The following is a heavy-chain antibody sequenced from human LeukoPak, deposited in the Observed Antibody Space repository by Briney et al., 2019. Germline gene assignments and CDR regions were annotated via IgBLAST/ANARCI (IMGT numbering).Heavy chain of an antibody. D-gene: IGHD2-15*01. J-gene: IGHJ5*02. CDR2: IYYGGST. CDR1: GGSFSGYY. Sequence: SEPLSLTCAVYGGSFSGYYWGWIRQPPGKGLEWIGSIYYGGSTYYNPSLKSRVTISVDTSMNQFSLKLSFVTTADTAVYYCARALGYCSGGSCTRGYNWFDPWGQGTLVTVPS. CDR3: ARALGYCSGGSCTRGYNWFDP. V-gene: IGHV4-39*01.